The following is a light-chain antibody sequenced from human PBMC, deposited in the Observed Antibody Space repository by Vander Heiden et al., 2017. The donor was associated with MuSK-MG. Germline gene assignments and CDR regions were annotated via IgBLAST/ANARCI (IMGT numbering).Light chain of an antibody. V-gene: IGKV1-39*01. CDR3: QQSDNIPWT. CDR2: SAS. Sequence: DIQMTQSPSSLSASVGDRVTITCRASQSISNYLSWYQQKPGKATNLLIYSASNLQCGVASRFSGSGSGTYFTLTISSLQPADFGTYYCQQSDNIPWTFGQGTQVEI. J-gene: IGKJ1*01. CDR1: QSISNY.